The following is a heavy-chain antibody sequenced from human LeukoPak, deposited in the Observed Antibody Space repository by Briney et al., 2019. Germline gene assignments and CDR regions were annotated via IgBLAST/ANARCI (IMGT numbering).Heavy chain of an antibody. J-gene: IGHJ4*02. V-gene: IGHV3-74*01. D-gene: IGHD1-26*01. CDR1: GFTFSSYW. CDR2: ISSDGSST. CDR3: ARGGPFSASDY. Sequence: GGSLRLSCAASGFTFSSYWMHWVRQAPGKGLVWVSRISSDGSSTSYADSVKGRSTISRDNAKNTLHLQMNTLREEDTAVYYCARGGPFSASDYWGQGTLVTVSS.